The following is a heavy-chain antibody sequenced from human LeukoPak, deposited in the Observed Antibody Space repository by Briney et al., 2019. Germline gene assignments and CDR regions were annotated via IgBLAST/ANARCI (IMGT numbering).Heavy chain of an antibody. CDR2: INHSGST. V-gene: IGHV4-34*01. D-gene: IGHD3-3*01. Sequence: KPSETLSLTCAVYGGSFNNYYWSWIRQPPGKGLEWIGEINHSGSTNYNPSLKSRVTISEDTSKNQFSLKMTSVTAADTAVYYCARLVVSFYVTNNFWVYFDYWGQGTLVTTSS. CDR1: GGSFNNYY. CDR3: ARLVVSFYVTNNFWVYFDY. J-gene: IGHJ4*02.